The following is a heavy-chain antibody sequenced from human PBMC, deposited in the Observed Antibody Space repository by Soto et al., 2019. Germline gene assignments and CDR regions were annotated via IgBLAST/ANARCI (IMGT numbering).Heavy chain of an antibody. CDR2: ISWNSGSI. V-gene: IGHV3-9*01. J-gene: IGHJ6*02. CDR3: AKDNSEVVNTAPYGMDV. D-gene: IGHD5-18*01. CDR1: GFTFDDYA. Sequence: PGGSLRLSCAASGFTFDDYAMHWVRQAPGKGLEWVSGISWNSGSIGYADSVKGRFTISRDNAKNSLYLQMNSLRAEDTALYYCAKDNSEVVNTAPYGMDVWGQGTTVTVSS.